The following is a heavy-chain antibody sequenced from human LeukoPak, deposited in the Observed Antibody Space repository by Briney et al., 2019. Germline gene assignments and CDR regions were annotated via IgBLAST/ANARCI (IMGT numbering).Heavy chain of an antibody. CDR2: IWYDGSNK. J-gene: IGHJ4*02. CDR3: AKRSGSYASGYFDY. V-gene: IGHV3-33*06. D-gene: IGHD1-26*01. CDR1: GFTFSSYG. Sequence: PGRSLRLSCAASGFTFSSYGMHWVRQAPGKGLEWVAVIWYDGSNKYYADSVKGRFTISRENSKNTLHLQMNSLRAEDTAVYYCAKRSGSYASGYFDYWGQGTLVTVSS.